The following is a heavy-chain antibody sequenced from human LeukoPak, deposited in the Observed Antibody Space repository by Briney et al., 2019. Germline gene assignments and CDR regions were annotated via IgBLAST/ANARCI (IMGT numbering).Heavy chain of an antibody. CDR2: IYRGGYT. J-gene: IGHJ5*02. CDR1: GFTVSDNY. CDR3: AKSTRGVIAA. V-gene: IGHV3-66*01. Sequence: SGGSLRLSCAASGFTVSDNYMSWVRQAPGEGLEWVSVIYRGGYTYYADSVKGRFTISRDNSKNTLYLQMSRLRAEDTAVYYCAKSTRGVIAAWGQGTLVTVSS. D-gene: IGHD3-10*01.